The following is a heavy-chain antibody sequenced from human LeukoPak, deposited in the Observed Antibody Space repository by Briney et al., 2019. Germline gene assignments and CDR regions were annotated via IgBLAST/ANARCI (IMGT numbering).Heavy chain of an antibody. CDR3: ARRAPRAGRAFDY. J-gene: IGHJ4*02. Sequence: SETLSLTCAVYGGSFSGYYWSWIRQPPGKGLEWIGEINHSGSTNYNPSLKGRVTISVDTSKNQFSLKLSSVTAADTAVYYCARRAPRAGRAFDYWGQGTLVTVSS. CDR1: GGSFSGYY. CDR2: INHSGST. V-gene: IGHV4-34*01.